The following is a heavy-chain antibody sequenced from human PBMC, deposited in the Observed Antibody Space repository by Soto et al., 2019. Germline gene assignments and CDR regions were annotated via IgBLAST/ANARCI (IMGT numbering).Heavy chain of an antibody. Sequence: QVQLQESGPGLVKPSGTLSLTCAVSGGSISSSNWWSWVRQPPGKGLEWIGEIYHSGSTNYNPSLQSRVTISVDKSKNQFSLKLSSVTAADTAVYYCARGEYGDYEGDWFDPWGQGTLVTVSS. CDR2: IYHSGST. CDR1: GGSISSSNW. J-gene: IGHJ5*02. D-gene: IGHD4-17*01. V-gene: IGHV4-4*02. CDR3: ARGEYGDYEGDWFDP.